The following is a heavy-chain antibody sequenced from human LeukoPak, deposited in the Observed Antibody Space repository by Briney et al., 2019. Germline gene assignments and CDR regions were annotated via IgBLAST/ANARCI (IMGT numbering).Heavy chain of an antibody. Sequence: GGSLRLSCTASGFTFGDYAMTWVRQAPGKGLEWVSVIYSGGNTYYADSVKGRFTISRDNSKNTLHLQMNSLRVEDTAVYYCARVEVWGSYIDYWGQGTLVTVSS. CDR2: IYSGGNT. CDR1: GFTFGDYA. J-gene: IGHJ4*02. V-gene: IGHV3-53*01. D-gene: IGHD3-16*01. CDR3: ARVEVWGSYIDY.